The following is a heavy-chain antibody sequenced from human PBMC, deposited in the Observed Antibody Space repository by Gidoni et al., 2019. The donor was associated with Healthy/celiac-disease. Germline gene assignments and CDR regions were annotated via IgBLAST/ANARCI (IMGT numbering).Heavy chain of an antibody. CDR1: GFTFSSYA. CDR2: ISGSGGST. D-gene: IGHD2-21*02. V-gene: IGHV3-23*01. J-gene: IGHJ4*02. CDR3: AKGTVVTPYYFDY. Sequence: EVQLLESGGGLVQPGGSLSLSCPAPGFTFSSYAMSWVRQAPGKGLEWVSAISGSGGSTYYADSVKGRFTISRDNSKNTLYLQMNSLRAEDTAVYYCAKGTVVTPYYFDYWGQGTLVTVSS.